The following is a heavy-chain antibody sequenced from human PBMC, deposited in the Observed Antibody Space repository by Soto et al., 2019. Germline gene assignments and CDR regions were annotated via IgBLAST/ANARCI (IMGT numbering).Heavy chain of an antibody. V-gene: IGHV4-30-4*01. CDR3: ARVRWRTTPFVDY. D-gene: IGHD1-1*01. CDR1: GGSISSGDYY. Sequence: QVQLQESGPGLVKPSQTLSLTCTVSGGSISSGDYYWSWIRQPPGKGLEWIGYIYSGGSTLYNPFRKHHFSTSLDRSKRQVSLKLSAVTAADTAVYYCARVRWRTTPFVDYWGQGTLVTVSS. J-gene: IGHJ4*02. CDR2: IYSGGST.